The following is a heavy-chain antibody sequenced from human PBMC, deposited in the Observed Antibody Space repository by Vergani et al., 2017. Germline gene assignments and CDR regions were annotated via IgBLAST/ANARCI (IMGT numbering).Heavy chain of an antibody. CDR3: ARVDTQVPATSHFYYMDV. J-gene: IGHJ6*03. D-gene: IGHD6-25*01. CDR1: GGSISSGDHC. V-gene: IGHV4-31*03. Sequence: QLQLHKSGPGLVKPSETLSLTCTLSGGSISSGDHCWTWIRQRPGKGLEWIGYIFYSGITYDNPSLRSRLTISVDTSQNQFSLKLRSVTAADTAVYYCARVDTQVPATSHFYYMDVWGKGTTVVVS. CDR2: IFYSGIT.